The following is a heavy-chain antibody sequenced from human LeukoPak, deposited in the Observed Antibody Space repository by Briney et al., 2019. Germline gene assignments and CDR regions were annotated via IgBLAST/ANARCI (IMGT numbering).Heavy chain of an antibody. V-gene: IGHV5-51*01. CDR3: ARLPVRGIAVAGNWFDP. Sequence: GESLKISCKGSGYSFTSYWIGWVRQMPGKGLEWMGIIYPGDSDTRYSPSFQGQVTISADKSISTAYLQWSSLKASDTAMYYCARLPVRGIAVAGNWFDPWGQGTLVTVSS. CDR2: IYPGDSDT. D-gene: IGHD6-19*01. J-gene: IGHJ5*02. CDR1: GYSFTSYW.